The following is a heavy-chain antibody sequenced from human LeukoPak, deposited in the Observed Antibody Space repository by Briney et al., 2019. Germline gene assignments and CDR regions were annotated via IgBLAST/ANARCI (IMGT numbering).Heavy chain of an antibody. J-gene: IGHJ4*02. D-gene: IGHD3-10*01. CDR1: GFTFSSYC. CDR2: IIQDGGMK. CDR3: TRDPGDGSGSNYNDYFDY. Sequence: GGSLRLSCAASGFTFSSYCMTWVRQAPGKGLEWVAEIIQDGGMKYHADSVKGRFTISRDNPKNTLYLQMKSLRPEDTAVYYCTRDPGDGSGSNYNDYFDYWGQGTLVTVSS. V-gene: IGHV3-7*01.